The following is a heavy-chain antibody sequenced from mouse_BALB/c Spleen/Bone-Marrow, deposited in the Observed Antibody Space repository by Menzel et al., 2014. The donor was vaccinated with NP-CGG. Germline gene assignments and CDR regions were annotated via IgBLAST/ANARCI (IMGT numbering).Heavy chain of an antibody. V-gene: IGHV14-3*02. CDR1: GFNIKDTY. CDR2: IDPANGNT. Sequence: EVQLQQSGAELVKPGASVKLSCTAPGFNIKDTYMHWVKRRPEQGLEWIGRIDPANGNTKYDPKFQGKATITADTSSNTAYLQLSSLTSEDTAVYYCAVYDYEGFAYWGQGTLVTVSA. J-gene: IGHJ3*01. CDR3: AVYDYEGFAY. D-gene: IGHD2-4*01.